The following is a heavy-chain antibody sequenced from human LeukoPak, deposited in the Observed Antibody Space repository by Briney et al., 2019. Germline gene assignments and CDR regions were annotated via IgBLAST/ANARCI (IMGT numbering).Heavy chain of an antibody. CDR2: IRYDGSNK. CDR1: GFTFRSYG. Sequence: PGGSLRLSCVASGFTFRSYGMHWVRQAPGKGLEWVAFIRYDGSNKYYADSVKGRFTISRDNSKNTLYLQMNSLRAEDTAVYYCAKDYSRGYDFWSGYDAFDIWGQGTMVTVSS. V-gene: IGHV3-30*02. J-gene: IGHJ3*02. D-gene: IGHD3-3*01. CDR3: AKDYSRGYDFWSGYDAFDI.